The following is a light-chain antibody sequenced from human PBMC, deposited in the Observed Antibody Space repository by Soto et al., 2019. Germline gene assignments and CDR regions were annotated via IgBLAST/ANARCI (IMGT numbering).Light chain of an antibody. CDR1: SSDVGGYNY. CDR3: NSYTTSSTRV. CDR2: EVT. V-gene: IGLV2-14*01. Sequence: QSALTQPASVSGSPGQSITIFCTGTSSDVGGYNYVSWYQQHPGKAPKLMIYEVTNRPSGVSNRFSGSKSGNTASLTISGLQAEDEADYYCNSYTTSSTRVFGGGTKLTVL. J-gene: IGLJ3*02.